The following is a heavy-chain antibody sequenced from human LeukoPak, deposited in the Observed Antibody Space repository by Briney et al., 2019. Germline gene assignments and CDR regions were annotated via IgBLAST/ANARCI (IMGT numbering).Heavy chain of an antibody. CDR2: IYSGGST. V-gene: IGHV3-66*01. CDR1: EFSVGSNY. J-gene: IGHJ4*02. CDR3: ARRGAVAGTFDY. D-gene: IGHD6-19*01. Sequence: GGSLRLSCAASEFSVGSNYMTWVRQAPGKGLEWVSLIYSGGSTYYADSVKGRFTISRDNSKNTLYLQMNSLRAEDTAVYYCARRGAVAGTFDYWGQGTLVTVSS.